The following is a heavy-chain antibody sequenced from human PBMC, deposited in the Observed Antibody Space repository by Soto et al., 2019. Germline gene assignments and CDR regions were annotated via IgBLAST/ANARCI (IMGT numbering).Heavy chain of an antibody. V-gene: IGHV3-23*01. CDR1: GFTFSSHA. J-gene: IGHJ4*02. CDR2: ISAGSEGA. D-gene: IGHD2-15*01. Sequence: EVQLLESGGGLVQPGGALRLSCAASGFTFSSHAMSWVRQAPGKGLEWISSISAGSEGAYYADSVRGRFTISRDNSNNPLFLQMNSIRAEYTSVYYCARDLWWYLHWGQGTLVTVSS. CDR3: ARDLWWYLH.